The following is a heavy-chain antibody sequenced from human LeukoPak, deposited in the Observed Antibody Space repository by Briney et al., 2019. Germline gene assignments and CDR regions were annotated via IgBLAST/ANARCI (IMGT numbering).Heavy chain of an antibody. J-gene: IGHJ4*02. CDR3: AGEWYNWNGFDY. V-gene: IGHV4-34*01. Sequence: SETLSLTCAVYGGSFSGYYWSWIRQPPGKGLEWIGEINHSGSTNYNPSLKSRVTISVDTSKNQFSPKLSSVTAADTAVYYCAGEWYNWNGFDYWGQGTLVTVSS. D-gene: IGHD1-1*01. CDR2: INHSGST. CDR1: GGSFSGYY.